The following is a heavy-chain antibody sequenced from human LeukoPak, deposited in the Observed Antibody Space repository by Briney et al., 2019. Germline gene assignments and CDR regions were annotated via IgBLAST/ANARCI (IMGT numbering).Heavy chain of an antibody. CDR3: ARFDGDYATP. CDR2: IYYSGST. J-gene: IGHJ4*02. CDR1: DGSISSSSYY. D-gene: IGHD4-17*01. Sequence: SETLSLTCTVSDGSISSSSYYWGWIRQPPGKGLEWIGSIYYSGSTYYNPSLKSRVTISVDTSKNQFSLKLSSVTAADTAVYYCARFDGDYATPWGQGTLVTVSS. V-gene: IGHV4-39*01.